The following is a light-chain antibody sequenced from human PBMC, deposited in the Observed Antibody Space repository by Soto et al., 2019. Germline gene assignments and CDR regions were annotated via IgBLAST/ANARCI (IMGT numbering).Light chain of an antibody. V-gene: IGKV3-15*01. J-gene: IGKJ2*01. CDR3: QQYNNWHLFS. Sequence: EIVMTQSPATLSVSPGERATLSCRASQSVSSNLAWYQQKPGQAPRLLIYGASTRATGIPARFSGSGSGTEFTITISRLQYEDFAVYYCQQYNNWHLFSFGQGTKLEIK. CDR1: QSVSSN. CDR2: GAS.